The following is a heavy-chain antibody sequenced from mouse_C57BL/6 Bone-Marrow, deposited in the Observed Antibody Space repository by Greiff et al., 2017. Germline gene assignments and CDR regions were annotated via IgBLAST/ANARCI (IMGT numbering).Heavy chain of an antibody. Sequence: EVQLQQSGPELVKPGASVKISCKASGYTFTDYYMNWVKQSHGKSLEWIGDINPNNGGTSYNQKFKGKATLTVDTSSSTAYMELRSLTSEDSAVYDCARFNGFAYWGQGTLVTVSA. CDR3: ARFNGFAY. J-gene: IGHJ3*01. CDR1: GYTFTDYY. V-gene: IGHV1-26*01. CDR2: INPNNGGT.